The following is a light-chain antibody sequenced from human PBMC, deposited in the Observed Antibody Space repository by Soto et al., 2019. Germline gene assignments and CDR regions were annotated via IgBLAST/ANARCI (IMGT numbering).Light chain of an antibody. J-gene: IGKJ4*01. CDR2: AAS. V-gene: IGKV1-12*01. CDR3: QQADSIPLT. CDR1: QDISKW. Sequence: DIQMTQSPSFVSASVGDRVTITCRASQDISKWLAWYQQKPGRAPKILIFAASTLQRGVPSRFSGSGSGTDFTLTISSLQTEDSATYDCQQADSIPLTFGGGTKVDFK.